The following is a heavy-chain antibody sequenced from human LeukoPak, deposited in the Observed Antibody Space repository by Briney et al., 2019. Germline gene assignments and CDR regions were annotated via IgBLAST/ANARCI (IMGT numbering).Heavy chain of an antibody. D-gene: IGHD3-16*01. CDR2: MNPNSGDT. Sequence: ASVKVSCKASGYTFTSYDINWVRQATGQGFEWMGWMNPNSGDTGYAQKFQGRVTMTRDTSTSTVYMELSSLRSEDTAVYYCARDLGYDYVWGSYRGIDYWGQGTLVTVSS. CDR3: ARDLGYDYVWGSYRGIDY. CDR1: GYTFTSYD. J-gene: IGHJ4*02. V-gene: IGHV1-8*01.